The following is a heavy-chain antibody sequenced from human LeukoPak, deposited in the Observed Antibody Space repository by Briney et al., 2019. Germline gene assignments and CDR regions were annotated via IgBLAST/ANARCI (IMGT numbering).Heavy chain of an antibody. D-gene: IGHD3-3*01. CDR1: GFTFGDYA. J-gene: IGHJ4*02. CDR3: ASGYYYSLFDY. Sequence: GGSLRLSCTASGFTFGDYAMSWFRQAPGKGLEWVGFIRSKAYGGTTEYAASVKGRFTISRDDSKSIAYLQMNSLKTEDTAVYYCASGYYYSLFDYWGQGTLVTVSS. CDR2: IRSKAYGGTT. V-gene: IGHV3-49*03.